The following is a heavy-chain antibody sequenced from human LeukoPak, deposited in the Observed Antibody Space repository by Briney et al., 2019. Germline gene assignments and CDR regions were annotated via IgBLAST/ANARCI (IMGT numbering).Heavy chain of an antibody. Sequence: SETLSLTCAVYGGSFSGYYWSWIRQPPGKGLEWIGEINHSGSTNYNPSLKSRVTISVDTSKNQFSLKLSSVTAADTAVYYCARVEAVAAYFDYWGQGTLVTVSS. CDR3: ARVEAVAAYFDY. CDR1: GGSFSGYY. J-gene: IGHJ4*02. CDR2: INHSGST. V-gene: IGHV4-34*01. D-gene: IGHD6-19*01.